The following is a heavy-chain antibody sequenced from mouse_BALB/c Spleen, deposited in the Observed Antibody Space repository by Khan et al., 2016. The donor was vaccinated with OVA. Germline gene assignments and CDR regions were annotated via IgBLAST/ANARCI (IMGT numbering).Heavy chain of an antibody. CDR2: INPSTGYA. J-gene: IGHJ4*01. CDR1: GYTFTSYW. CDR3: ARCGLYYYGSVGDAMDY. Sequence: QVQLQQSGTELAKPGASVKMSCKASGYTFTSYWIHWVKQRPGQGLEWIGYINPSTGYAEYNQKFKDKATLTADKSSSTAYMQLSSLTSEDSAVYYCARCGLYYYGSVGDAMDYWGQGTSVTVSS. D-gene: IGHD1-1*01. V-gene: IGHV1-7*01.